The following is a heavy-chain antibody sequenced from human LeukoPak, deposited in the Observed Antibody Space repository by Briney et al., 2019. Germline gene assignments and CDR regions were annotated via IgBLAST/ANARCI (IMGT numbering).Heavy chain of an antibody. V-gene: IGHV4-4*09. J-gene: IGHJ3*02. Sequence: PSETLSLTRTLSGGSTSSYYWSWIRQPPGKGRGWIGYIYTSGSTNYNPSLKSRVTISVDTSKHQFSLKLSSVTAAATAGYYCASLQQREAFDIWGQGTMVTVSS. CDR1: GGSTSSYY. D-gene: IGHD6-13*01. CDR3: ASLQQREAFDI. CDR2: IYTSGST.